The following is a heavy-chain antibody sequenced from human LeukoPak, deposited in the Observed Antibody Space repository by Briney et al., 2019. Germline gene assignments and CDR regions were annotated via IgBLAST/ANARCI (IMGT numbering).Heavy chain of an antibody. CDR3: ARCLKYSGSYYFDY. Sequence: PSETLSLTCAVYGGSFSGYYWSWIRQPPGKGLEWIGEINHSGSTNYNPSLKSRVTISVDTSKNQFSLKLSSVTAADTAVYYCARCLKYSGSYYFDYWGQGTLVTVSS. J-gene: IGHJ4*02. V-gene: IGHV4-34*01. CDR1: GGSFSGYY. D-gene: IGHD1-26*01. CDR2: INHSGST.